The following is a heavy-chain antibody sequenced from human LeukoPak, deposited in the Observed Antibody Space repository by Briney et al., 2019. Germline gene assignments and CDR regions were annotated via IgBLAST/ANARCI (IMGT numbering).Heavy chain of an antibody. J-gene: IGHJ4*02. CDR3: ARDVF. Sequence: GVAVNVSCKASGGTFSSYGMSWVRQAPGQGLEWMGEMSSIFGTANYAQTVQGRVTITTNESTRTAYMEPSSLRSEDTAVYYCARDVFWGQGTLVTVSS. CDR2: MSSIFGTA. CDR1: GGTFSSYG. V-gene: IGHV1-69*05.